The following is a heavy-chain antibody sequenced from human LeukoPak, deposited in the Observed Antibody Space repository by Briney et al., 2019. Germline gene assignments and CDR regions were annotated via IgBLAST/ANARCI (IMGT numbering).Heavy chain of an antibody. CDR1: GFTFSSYS. V-gene: IGHV3-21*01. J-gene: IGHJ4*02. D-gene: IGHD2-2*01. Sequence: GGSLRLSCAASGFTFSSYSMNWVRQAPGKGLEWVSSISSSSSYIDYADSVKGRFTISRDNAKNSLYLQMNSLRAEDTAVYYCAILQRALVDYWGQGTLVTVSS. CDR3: AILQRALVDY. CDR2: ISSSSSYI.